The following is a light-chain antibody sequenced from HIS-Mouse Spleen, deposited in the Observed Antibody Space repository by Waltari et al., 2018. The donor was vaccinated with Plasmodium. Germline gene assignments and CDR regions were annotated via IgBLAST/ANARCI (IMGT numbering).Light chain of an antibody. CDR2: VGTGGIVG. V-gene: IGLV9-49*01. CDR3: GADHGSGSNFDWV. J-gene: IGLJ3*02. Sequence: QPVLTQPPSASASLGASVTLTCTLSSGYSNYKVDWYQQSPGKGPRFVMRVGTGGIVGSKGDGIPDRLSVVGSGLNRYLTIKNIQEEDESDYHCGADHGSGSNFDWVFGGGTKLTVL. CDR1: SGYSNYK.